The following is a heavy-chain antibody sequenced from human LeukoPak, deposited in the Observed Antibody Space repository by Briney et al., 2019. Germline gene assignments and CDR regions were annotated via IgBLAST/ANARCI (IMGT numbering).Heavy chain of an antibody. Sequence: ASVKVSCKASGGTFSNYAISWVRQAPGQGLEWMGGIIPIFGTANYAQKFQGRVTITTDESTSTAYMELSSLRSEDTAAYYCARVNSIAAAGDFDYWGQGTLVTVSS. CDR3: ARVNSIAAAGDFDY. J-gene: IGHJ4*02. CDR2: IIPIFGTA. CDR1: GGTFSNYA. D-gene: IGHD6-13*01. V-gene: IGHV1-69*05.